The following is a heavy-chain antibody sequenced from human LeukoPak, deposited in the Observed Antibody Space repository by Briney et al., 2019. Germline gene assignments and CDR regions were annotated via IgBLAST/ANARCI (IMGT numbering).Heavy chain of an antibody. J-gene: IGHJ3*02. V-gene: IGHV4-28*01. D-gene: IGHD6-19*01. CDR3: ARNQAVAGNHGAMDI. CDR1: GYSTSSSNW. CDR2: IYYSGSA. Sequence: TSETLSPTCAVSGYSTSSSNWWGWIRQPPGKGLEWIGYIYYSGSAYYNTSLKSRVTMSVDTSKNQFSLKLSSVTAVDTAVYYCARNQAVAGNHGAMDIWGQGTMVTVSS.